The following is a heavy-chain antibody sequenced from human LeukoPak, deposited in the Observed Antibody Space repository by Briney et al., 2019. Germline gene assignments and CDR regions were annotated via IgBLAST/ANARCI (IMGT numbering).Heavy chain of an antibody. V-gene: IGHV5-51*01. CDR2: IYPGDSDT. CDR1: GYSFTSYW. D-gene: IGHD3-10*01. Sequence: GESLKISCKGSGYSFTSYWIGWVRQMPGEGLEWMGIIYPGDSDTRYSPSFQGQVTISADKSISTAYLQWSSLKASDTAMYYCASTTPDYYGSGSPMGYFDYWGQGTLVTVSS. CDR3: ASTTPDYYGSGSPMGYFDY. J-gene: IGHJ4*02.